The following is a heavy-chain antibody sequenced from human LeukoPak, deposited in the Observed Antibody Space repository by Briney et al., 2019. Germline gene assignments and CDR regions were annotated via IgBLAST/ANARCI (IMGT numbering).Heavy chain of an antibody. CDR1: GFTFSSYA. Sequence: PGGSLRLSCAASGFTFSSYAMPWGRQAPGKGLGWVAVISYDGSNKYYADSVKGRFTTSRDNTKNTLYLQMNSLRAEDTAVYYCARDLIAARTGGWGQGTLVTVSS. V-gene: IGHV3-30-3*01. J-gene: IGHJ4*02. CDR2: ISYDGSNK. D-gene: IGHD6-13*01. CDR3: ARDLIAARTGG.